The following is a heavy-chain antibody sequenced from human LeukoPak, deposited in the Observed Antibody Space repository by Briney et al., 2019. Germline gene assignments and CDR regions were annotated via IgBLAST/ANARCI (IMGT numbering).Heavy chain of an antibody. Sequence: GGSLRLSCAASGFTFSSYWMSWVRQAPGKGLEWVANIKQDGSEKYYVDSVKGRFTISRDNAKNSLYLQMNSLRAEDTAVYYCARVKSYGSGSYYRYYYYYMDVWGKGTTVTVSS. CDR3: ARVKSYGSGSYYRYYYYYMDV. CDR1: GFTFSSYW. CDR2: IKQDGSEK. J-gene: IGHJ6*03. D-gene: IGHD3-10*01. V-gene: IGHV3-7*01.